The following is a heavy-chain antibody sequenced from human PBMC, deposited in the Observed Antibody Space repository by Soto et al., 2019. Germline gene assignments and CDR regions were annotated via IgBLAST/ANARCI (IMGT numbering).Heavy chain of an antibody. V-gene: IGHV3-64D*06. J-gene: IGHJ4*02. CDR3: VKGSSAYYYGSGSYSGLDY. CDR1: GSGFSFSNYA. CDR2: ISSNGGST. Sequence: GSLRLSCSVSGSGFSFSNYAMHWVRQAPGKGLEFVSAISSNGGSTYNADSVKGRFTISRDNSKNTLYLQMSSLRAEDTAVYYCVKGSSAYYYGSGSYSGLDYWGQGT. D-gene: IGHD3-10*01.